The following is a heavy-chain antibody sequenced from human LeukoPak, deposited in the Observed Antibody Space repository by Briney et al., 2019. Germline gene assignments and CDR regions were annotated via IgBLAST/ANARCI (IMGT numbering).Heavy chain of an antibody. J-gene: IGHJ4*02. Sequence: PGGSLRLSXAASGFTFSSYWMSWVSQAPGKGLEWVANIKQDGSEKYYVDSVKGRFTISRDNAKNSLYLQMNSLRAEDTAVYYCARDSPDPIMGIAVAGDFDYWGQGTLVTVSS. CDR2: IKQDGSEK. D-gene: IGHD6-19*01. CDR1: GFTFSSYW. CDR3: ARDSPDPIMGIAVAGDFDY. V-gene: IGHV3-7*01.